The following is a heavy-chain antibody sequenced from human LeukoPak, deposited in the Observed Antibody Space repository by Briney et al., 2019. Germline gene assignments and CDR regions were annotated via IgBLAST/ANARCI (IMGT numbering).Heavy chain of an antibody. CDR2: IYYSGST. V-gene: IGHV4-30-4*01. J-gene: IGHJ6*02. D-gene: IGHD2-15*01. CDR3: ARGRRGGLHFHYYGMDV. CDR1: GGSLSIGDYY. Sequence: PSETLSLTCTVSGGSLSIGDYYWSWIRQPPGKGLEWIGYIYYSGSTYYDPSLKSRVTISVDTSKIQFSLKLSSVTAADTALYSCARGRRGGLHFHYYGMDVWGQGTTVTVSS.